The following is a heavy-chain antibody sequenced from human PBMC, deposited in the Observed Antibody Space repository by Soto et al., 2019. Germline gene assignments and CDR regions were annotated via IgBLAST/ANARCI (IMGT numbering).Heavy chain of an antibody. CDR1: GYTFTSYG. D-gene: IGHD3-22*01. J-gene: IGHJ4*02. CDR2: ISAYNGNT. Sequence: ASVKVSCTASGYTFTSYGISWVRQAPGQGLEWMGWISAYNGNTNYAQKLQGRVTMTTDTSTSTAYMELRSLRSDDTAVYYCARDSASPPSSGYEFNYWGQGTLVTVSS. V-gene: IGHV1-18*01. CDR3: ARDSASPPSSGYEFNY.